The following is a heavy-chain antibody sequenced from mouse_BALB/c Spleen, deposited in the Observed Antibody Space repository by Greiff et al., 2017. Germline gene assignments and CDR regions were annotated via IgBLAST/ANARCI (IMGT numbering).Heavy chain of an antibody. Sequence: VQLKESGPGLVKPSQSLSLTCSVTGYSITSGYYWNWIRQFPGNKLEWMGYISYDGSNNYNPSLKNRISITRDTSKNQFFLKLNSVTTEDTATYYCARDRVYDYDYAMDYWGQGTSVTVSS. J-gene: IGHJ4*01. CDR3: ARDRVYDYDYAMDY. D-gene: IGHD2-4*01. CDR2: ISYDGSN. CDR1: GYSITSGYY. V-gene: IGHV3-6*02.